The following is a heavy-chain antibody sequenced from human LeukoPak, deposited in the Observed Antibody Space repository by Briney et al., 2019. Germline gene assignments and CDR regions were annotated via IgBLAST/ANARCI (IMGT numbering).Heavy chain of an antibody. V-gene: IGHV3-53*01. CDR2: IYSGGST. CDR1: GVTVSSNY. Sequence: GGSLRLSCAASGVTVSSNYMSWVRQAPGKGLEWVSVIYSGGSTYYADSLKGRFTISRHNSKNPLYLQMYSLRAEDPAVYYCARTPLDYCSGGSCYMIGAFDIWGQGTMVTVSS. CDR3: ARTPLDYCSGGSCYMIGAFDI. J-gene: IGHJ3*02. D-gene: IGHD2-15*01.